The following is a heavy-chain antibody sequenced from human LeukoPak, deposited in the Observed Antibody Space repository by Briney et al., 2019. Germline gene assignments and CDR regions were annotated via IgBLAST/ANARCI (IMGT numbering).Heavy chain of an antibody. V-gene: IGHV3-66*04. J-gene: IGHJ4*02. CDR3: AGPRIAAAGWTDY. CDR2: IYSGGST. D-gene: IGHD6-13*01. CDR1: GFTVSSNY. Sequence: PGGSLRLSCAASGFTVSSNYMSWVRQAPGKGLEWVSVIYSGGSTYYADPVKGRFTISRDNSKNTLYLQMNSLRAEDTAVYYCAGPRIAAAGWTDYWGQGTLVTVSS.